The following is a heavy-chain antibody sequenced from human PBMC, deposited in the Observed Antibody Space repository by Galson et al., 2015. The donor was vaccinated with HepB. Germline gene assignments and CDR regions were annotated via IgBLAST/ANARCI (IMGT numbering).Heavy chain of an antibody. CDR2: IRYDGSNK. CDR3: AKDLDVGQWLTYYYYGVDV. D-gene: IGHD6-19*01. J-gene: IGHJ6*02. V-gene: IGHV3-30*02. Sequence: SLRLSCAASGFTFSSYGMHWVRQAPGKGLEWVAFIRYDGSNKYYADSVKGRFTISRDNSKNTLYLQMNSLRAEDTAVYYCAKDLDVGQWLTYYYYGVDVWGQGTTVTVSS. CDR1: GFTFSSYG.